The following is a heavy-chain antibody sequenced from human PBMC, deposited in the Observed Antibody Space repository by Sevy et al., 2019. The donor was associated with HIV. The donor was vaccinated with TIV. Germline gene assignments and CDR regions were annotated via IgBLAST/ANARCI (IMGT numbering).Heavy chain of an antibody. D-gene: IGHD3-3*01. V-gene: IGHV4-59*13. CDR2: IYYNGST. CDR1: GGSISSYY. J-gene: IGHJ5*02. Sequence: SETLSLTCSVSGGSISSYYWTWIRQPPGKGLEWIANIYYNGSTNYNPSLKSRVTISADTSKNQFSLKLSSVTSADTAVYYCARDVRFMEENSWFDPWGQGTLVTVSS. CDR3: ARDVRFMEENSWFDP.